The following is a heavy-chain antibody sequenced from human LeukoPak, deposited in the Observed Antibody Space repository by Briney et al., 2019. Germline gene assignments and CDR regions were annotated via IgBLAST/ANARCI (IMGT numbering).Heavy chain of an antibody. V-gene: IGHV3-23*01. CDR2: ISGSGGST. Sequence: GGSLRLSCAASGFTFSRYGMTWVRQAPGKGLEWVSSISGSGGSTFYGDSVKGRFTISRDNSKNTLYLQMNSLRAEDTALYYCAKDRYSSSHYYFDYWGQGTLVTVSS. CDR3: AKDRYSSSHYYFDY. D-gene: IGHD6-13*01. CDR1: GFTFSRYG. J-gene: IGHJ4*02.